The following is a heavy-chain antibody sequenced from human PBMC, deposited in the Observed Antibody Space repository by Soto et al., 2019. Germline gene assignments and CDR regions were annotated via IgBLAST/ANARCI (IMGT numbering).Heavy chain of an antibody. D-gene: IGHD3-22*01. CDR2: IYYSGST. Sequence: PSETLSLTCTVSGGSISSGNYYWSWIRQHPGKGLEWIGYIYYSGSTYYNPSLKSRVNISIDTSKNQFSLKLSSVTAADTALYYCARHNYDSSGTAVDVWGQGTTVTVS. J-gene: IGHJ6*02. V-gene: IGHV4-31*03. CDR1: GGSISSGNYY. CDR3: ARHNYDSSGTAVDV.